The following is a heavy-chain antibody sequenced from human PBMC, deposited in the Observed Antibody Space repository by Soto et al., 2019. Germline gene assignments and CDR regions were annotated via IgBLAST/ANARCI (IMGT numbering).Heavy chain of an antibody. J-gene: IGHJ3*02. CDR2: IRNDGSDK. CDR3: ARSPRMAHFDI. V-gene: IGHV3-33*01. Sequence: PGGSLRLSCAASGFIFSPYGIHWVRQAPGKGLEWVALIRNDGSDKYYAESVTGRLTISRDNSKNTVYLQMNSLRAEDTALYFCARSPRMAHFDIWGPGTMDTVSS. CDR1: GFIFSPYG.